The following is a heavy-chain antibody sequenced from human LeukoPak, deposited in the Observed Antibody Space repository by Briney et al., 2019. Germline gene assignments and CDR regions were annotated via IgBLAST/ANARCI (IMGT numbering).Heavy chain of an antibody. D-gene: IGHD3-22*01. J-gene: IGHJ4*02. CDR1: GGSFGGHY. V-gene: IGHV4-34*01. Sequence: SETLSLTCAVYGGSFGGHYWTWIRQPPGKGPEWIGEINHSGGTNYNPSLKGRVIMSVDTAKNQFSLKLNSVNAADTAVYYCARGGYFDSSGYPNPLDFWGQGTLVTVSS. CDR3: ARGGYFDSSGYPNPLDF. CDR2: INHSGGT.